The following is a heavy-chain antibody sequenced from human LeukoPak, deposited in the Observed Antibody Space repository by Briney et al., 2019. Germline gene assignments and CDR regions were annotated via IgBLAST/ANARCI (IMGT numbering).Heavy chain of an antibody. V-gene: IGHV3-30*02. CDR2: IRYDGSNK. CDR1: GFTFSSYG. J-gene: IGHJ5*02. CDR3: ARAPVVGYNWFDP. Sequence: DPGGSLRLSCAASGFTFSSYGMHWVRQAPGKGLEWVAFIRYDGSNKYYADSVKGRFTISRDNAKNSLYLQMNSLRAEDTAVYYCARAPVVGYNWFDPWGQGTLVTVSS. D-gene: IGHD2-15*01.